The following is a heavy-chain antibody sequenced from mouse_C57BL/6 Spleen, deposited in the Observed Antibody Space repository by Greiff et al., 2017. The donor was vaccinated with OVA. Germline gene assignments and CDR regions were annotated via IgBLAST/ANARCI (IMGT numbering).Heavy chain of an antibody. CDR3: ARSRQLRLREDFDY. D-gene: IGHD3-2*02. CDR1: GYTFTDYY. CDR2: INPNNGGT. J-gene: IGHJ2*01. Sequence: VQLQQSGPELVKPGASVKISCKASGYTFTDYYMNWVKQSHGKSLEWIGDINPNNGGTSYNQKFKGKATLTVDKSSSTAYMELRSLTSEDSAVDYCARSRQLRLREDFDYWGQGTTLTVSS. V-gene: IGHV1-26*01.